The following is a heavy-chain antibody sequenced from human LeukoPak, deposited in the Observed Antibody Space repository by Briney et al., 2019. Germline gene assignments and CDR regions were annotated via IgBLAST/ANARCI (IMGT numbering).Heavy chain of an antibody. CDR2: IRSKTYGRTT. V-gene: IGHV3-49*04. CDR1: GFTFGDYA. CDR3: TRLFAGNWFDP. Sequence: GGSLRLSCTASGFTFGDYAMSWVRQAPGKGLEWVGFIRSKTYGRTTEYAASVKGRLTISRDDSKSIAYLQMNSLKTEDTAVYYCTRLFAGNWFDPWGQGTLVTVSS. J-gene: IGHJ5*02.